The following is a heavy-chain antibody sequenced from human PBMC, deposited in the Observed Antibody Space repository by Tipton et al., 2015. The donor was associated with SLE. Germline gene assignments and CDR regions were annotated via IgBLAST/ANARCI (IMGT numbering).Heavy chain of an antibody. CDR1: GGSISSGGYY. CDR3: ASVSSSSYLGNWFDP. V-gene: IGHV4-31*03. J-gene: IGHJ5*02. D-gene: IGHD6-6*01. Sequence: TLSLTCTVSGGSISSGGYYWSWIRQHPGKGLEWIGYIYYSGSTYYNPPLKSRVTISVDTSKNQFSLKLSSVTAADTAVYYCASVSSSSYLGNWFDPWGQGTLVTVSS. CDR2: IYYSGST.